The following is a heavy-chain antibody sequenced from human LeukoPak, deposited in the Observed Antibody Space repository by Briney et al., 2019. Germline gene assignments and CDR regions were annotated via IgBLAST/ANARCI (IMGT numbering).Heavy chain of an antibody. V-gene: IGHV3-23*01. J-gene: IGHJ4*02. CDR1: GFTFSSYA. CDR2: IGGSGGST. D-gene: IGHD2-2*01. Sequence: PGGSLRLSCAASGFTFSSYAMSWVRQAPGKGLEWVSAIGGSGGSTYYADSVKGRFTISRDNSKNTLYLQMNSLRAEDTAVYYCAKGEVYLVVPASNFDYWGQGTLVTVSS. CDR3: AKGEVYLVVPASNFDY.